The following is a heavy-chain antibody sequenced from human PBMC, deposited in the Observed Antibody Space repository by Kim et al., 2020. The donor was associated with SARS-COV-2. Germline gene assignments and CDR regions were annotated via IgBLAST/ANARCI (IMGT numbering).Heavy chain of an antibody. D-gene: IGHD3-9*01. Sequence: GGSLRLSCAASGFTFSTYGMHWVRQAPGKGLEWVAFIWFDGSNKYYADSVKGRFTISRDNSKNTLYLQMNSLRAEDTAVYYCAKQYFDWVLDPWGQGTLVTVSS. J-gene: IGHJ5*02. V-gene: IGHV3-30*02. CDR1: GFTFSTYG. CDR2: IWFDGSNK. CDR3: AKQYFDWVLDP.